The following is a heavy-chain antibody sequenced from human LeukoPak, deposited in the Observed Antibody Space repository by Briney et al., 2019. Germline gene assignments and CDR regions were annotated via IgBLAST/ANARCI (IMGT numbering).Heavy chain of an antibody. D-gene: IGHD3-10*01. CDR3: ATTLLGRSGGNVYYGMDV. J-gene: IGHJ6*02. Sequence: GGSLRLSCAASGLTFSSYWMHWVRQAPGKGLVWVSRINRDGSITSYGDSVKGRFTISRDNAKNTLYLQMSSLRAEDTAVYYCATTLLGRSGGNVYYGMDVWGQGTTVTVSS. V-gene: IGHV3-74*01. CDR2: INRDGSIT. CDR1: GLTFSSYW.